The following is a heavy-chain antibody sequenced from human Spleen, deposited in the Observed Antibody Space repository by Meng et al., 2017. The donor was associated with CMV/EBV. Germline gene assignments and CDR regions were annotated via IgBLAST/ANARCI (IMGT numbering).Heavy chain of an antibody. D-gene: IGHD3-10*01. CDR3: ARMAVTLTIRGWFDP. J-gene: IGHJ5*02. CDR2: IIPIFGTA. V-gene: IGHV1-69*05. Sequence: SVKVSCKASGYTFSSYGISWVRQAPGQGLEWMGGIIPIFGTANYAQKFQGRVTITTDESTSTAYMELSSLRSEDTAVYYCARMAVTLTIRGWFDPWGQGTLVTVSS. CDR1: GYTFSSYG.